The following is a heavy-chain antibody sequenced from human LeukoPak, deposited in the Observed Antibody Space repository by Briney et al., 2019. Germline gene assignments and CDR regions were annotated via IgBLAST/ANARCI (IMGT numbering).Heavy chain of an antibody. J-gene: IGHJ5*02. D-gene: IGHD3-10*01. CDR2: IYYSGIS. CDR1: GGSISNHY. CDR3: ARDMLGYYYGSGNYGSFDT. Sequence: SETLSLTCTVSGGSISNHYWTWIRQSPGKGLEWIGYIYYSGISDYNPSLRSQVTMSVDTSKNQFSLKLNSLTAADTAVYYCARDMLGYYYGSGNYGSFDTWGQGTLVTVSS. V-gene: IGHV4-59*11.